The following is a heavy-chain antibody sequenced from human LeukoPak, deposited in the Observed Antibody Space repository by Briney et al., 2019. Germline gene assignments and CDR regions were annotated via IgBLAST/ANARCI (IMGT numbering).Heavy chain of an antibody. J-gene: IGHJ4*02. V-gene: IGHV3-23*01. CDR3: AKAWDFTMTPYYFDY. CDR2: ISGSGGST. Sequence: GGSLRLSCAASGFTFSNYAMSWVRQAPGKGLEWVSGISGSGGSTYYADSVKGRFTISRDNSKNTLYLQMDSLRAEDTAVYYCAKAWDFTMTPYYFDYWGQGTLVTVSS. CDR1: GFTFSNYA. D-gene: IGHD3-22*01.